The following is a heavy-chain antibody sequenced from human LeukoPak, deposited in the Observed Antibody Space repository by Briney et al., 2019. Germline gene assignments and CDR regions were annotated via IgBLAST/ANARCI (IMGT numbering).Heavy chain of an antibody. J-gene: IGHJ4*02. Sequence: GGSLRLSCAASGFTFSSYGMHWVRQAPGKGLEWVAVIWYDGSNKYYADSAKGRFTISRDNSKNTLYLQMNSLRAEDTAVYYCARGSDIVVVVAAAFDYWGQGTLVTVSS. D-gene: IGHD2-15*01. CDR1: GFTFSSYG. CDR3: ARGSDIVVVVAAAFDY. V-gene: IGHV3-33*01. CDR2: IWYDGSNK.